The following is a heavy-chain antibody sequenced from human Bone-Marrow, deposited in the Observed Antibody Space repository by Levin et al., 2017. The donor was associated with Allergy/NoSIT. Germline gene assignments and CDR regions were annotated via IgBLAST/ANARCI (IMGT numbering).Heavy chain of an antibody. V-gene: IGHV3-30*18. Sequence: GGSLRLSCAASGFTFSSYGMHWVRQAPGKGLEWVAVISYDGSNKYYADSVKGRFTISRDNSKNTLYLQMNSLRAEDTAVYYCAKGFWSGYYLDAFDIWGQGTMVTVSS. D-gene: IGHD3-3*01. CDR2: ISYDGSNK. CDR3: AKGFWSGYYLDAFDI. CDR1: GFTFSSYG. J-gene: IGHJ3*02.